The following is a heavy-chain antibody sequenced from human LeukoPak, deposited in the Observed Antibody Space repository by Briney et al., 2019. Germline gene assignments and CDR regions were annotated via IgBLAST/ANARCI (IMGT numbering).Heavy chain of an antibody. J-gene: IGHJ6*02. CDR1: GFTFSSYS. D-gene: IGHD3-10*01. Sequence: PGGSLRLSCAASGFTFSSYSMNWVRQAPGKGLEWVSSISSSSSYIYYADSVKGRFTISRDNAKNSLYLQMNSLRAEDTAVYYCARRPPYYYGSGSYSPGGIGTKTYGMDVWGQGTTVTVSS. V-gene: IGHV3-21*01. CDR3: ARRPPYYYGSGSYSPGGIGTKTYGMDV. CDR2: ISSSSSYI.